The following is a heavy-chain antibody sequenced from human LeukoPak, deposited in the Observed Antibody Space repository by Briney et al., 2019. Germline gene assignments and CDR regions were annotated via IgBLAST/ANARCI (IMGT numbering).Heavy chain of an antibody. CDR2: IEGRGNST. J-gene: IGHJ4*02. CDR1: GFTFSSYA. CDR3: AKSSLQVTAVADRFDY. Sequence: GGSLRLSCAASGFTFSSYAMTWVRQAPGKGREWFSTIEGRGNSTYYTDSVKGRFTISRDNSKNTLSLQMNSLRAEDTAVYYCAKSSLQVTAVADRFDYWGQGTLVTVSS. D-gene: IGHD6-19*01. V-gene: IGHV3-23*01.